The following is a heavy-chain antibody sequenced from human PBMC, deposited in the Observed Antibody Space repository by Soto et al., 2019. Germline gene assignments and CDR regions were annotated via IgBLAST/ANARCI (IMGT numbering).Heavy chain of an antibody. CDR3: ARDISYEGYYYYMDV. J-gene: IGHJ6*03. CDR1: GYTFTSYG. D-gene: IGHD3-16*02. V-gene: IGHV1-18*01. CDR2: ISAYNGNT. Sequence: GASVKVSCKASGYTFTSYGISWVRQAPGQVLEWMGWISAYNGNTNYAQKLQGRVTMTTDTSTSTAYMELRSLRSDDTAVYYCARDISYEGYYYYMDVWGKGTTVTVSS.